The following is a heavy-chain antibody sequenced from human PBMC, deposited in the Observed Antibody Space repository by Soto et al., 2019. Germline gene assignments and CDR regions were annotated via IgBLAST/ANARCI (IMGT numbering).Heavy chain of an antibody. CDR3: ARENYYDSSAAFDY. V-gene: IGHV1-18*04. J-gene: IGHJ4*02. CDR1: GYTFTSYG. CDR2: ISAYNGNT. D-gene: IGHD3-22*01. Sequence: ASVKVSCKASGYTFTSYGISWVRQAPGQGLEWMGWISAYNGNTNYAQKLQGRVTMTTDTSTSTAYMELRSLRSDDTAVYYCARENYYDSSAAFDYWGQGTLVTVSS.